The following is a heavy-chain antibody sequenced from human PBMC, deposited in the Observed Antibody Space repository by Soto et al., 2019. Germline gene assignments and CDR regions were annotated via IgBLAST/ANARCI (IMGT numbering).Heavy chain of an antibody. Sequence: QGHLVQSGAEVKKPGASVKVSCKASGYTFTRYGISWVRQAPGQGLEWMGWISGYNGDTNHAQNLQDRVTMTIDTSTNTAYMELRSLTSDDTAVYYCAKNGQPPYYYYGLDVCGQGTTVTVSS. D-gene: IGHD2-8*01. J-gene: IGHJ6*02. CDR3: AKNGQPPYYYYGLDV. CDR2: ISGYNGDT. CDR1: GYTFTRYG. V-gene: IGHV1-18*01.